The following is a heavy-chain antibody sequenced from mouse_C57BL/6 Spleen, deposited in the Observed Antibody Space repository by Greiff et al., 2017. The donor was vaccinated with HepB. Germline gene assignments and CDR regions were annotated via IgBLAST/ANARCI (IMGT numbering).Heavy chain of an antibody. CDR1: GYTFTDYY. V-gene: IGHV1-26*01. J-gene: IGHJ2*01. D-gene: IGHD3-2*02. CDR2: INPNNGGT. CDR3: ARTDSSGYVYFDY. Sequence: VQLQQSGPELVKPGASVKISCKASGYTFTDYYMNWVKQSHGKSLEWIGDINPNNGGTSYNQKFKGKATLTVDKSSSTAYMELRSLTSEDSAVYYCARTDSSGYVYFDYWGQGTTLTVSS.